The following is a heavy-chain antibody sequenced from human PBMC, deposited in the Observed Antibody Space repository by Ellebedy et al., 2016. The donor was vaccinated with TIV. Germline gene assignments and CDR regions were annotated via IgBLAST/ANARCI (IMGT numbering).Heavy chain of an antibody. CDR3: ARDASGSYYGYFDY. D-gene: IGHD1-26*01. CDR1: GFTFSTYG. CDR2: IGYDGSNK. J-gene: IGHJ4*02. Sequence: GGSLRLXXAASGFTFSTYGMHWVRQAPGKGLEWLAVIGYDGSNKYYADSVKGRFTISRDDSKNTLYLQMNSRRAEDTAVYYCARDASGSYYGYFDYWGQGTLVTVSS. V-gene: IGHV3-33*01.